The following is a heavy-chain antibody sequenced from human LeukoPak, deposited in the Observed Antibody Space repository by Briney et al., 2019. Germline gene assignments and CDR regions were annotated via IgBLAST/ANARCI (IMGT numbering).Heavy chain of an antibody. D-gene: IGHD2-21*02. J-gene: IGHJ4*02. CDR2: IYYSGST. V-gene: IGHV4-39*01. CDR1: GGSISSSSYY. Sequence: PSETLSLTCTVSGGSISSSSYYWGWIRQPPGKGLEWIGSIYYSGSTYYNPSLKSRVTISVDTSKNQFSLKLSSVTAADTAVYYCARRGLLVEFDYWGQGTLVTVSS. CDR3: ARRGLLVEFDY.